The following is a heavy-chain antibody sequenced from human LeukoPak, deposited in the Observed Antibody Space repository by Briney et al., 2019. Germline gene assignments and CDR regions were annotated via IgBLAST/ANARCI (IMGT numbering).Heavy chain of an antibody. Sequence: GGSLRLSCTASGFTFGDYAMSWFRQAPGKGLEWVGFIRSKAYGGTTEYAASVKGRFTISRDDSKSIAYLQMNSLKTEDTAVYYCAREGGIPGYYYGMDVWGQGTTVTVSS. CDR2: IRSKAYGGTT. V-gene: IGHV3-49*03. CDR3: AREGGIPGYYYGMDV. J-gene: IGHJ6*02. D-gene: IGHD1-26*01. CDR1: GFTFGDYA.